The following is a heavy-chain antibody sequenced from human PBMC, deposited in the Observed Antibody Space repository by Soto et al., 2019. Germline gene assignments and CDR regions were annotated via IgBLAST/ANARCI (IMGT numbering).Heavy chain of an antibody. J-gene: IGHJ3*02. CDR1: GYTFTGYY. CDR2: INPNSGGT. D-gene: IGHD5-12*01. V-gene: IGHV1-2*04. Sequence: GASVKVSCKASGYTFTGYYMHWVRQAPGQGLEWMGWINPNSGGTNYAQKFQGWVTMTRDTSISTAYMELSRLRSDDTAVYYCARAERSTTMTAFDIWGQGTMVTVSS. CDR3: ARAERSTTMTAFDI.